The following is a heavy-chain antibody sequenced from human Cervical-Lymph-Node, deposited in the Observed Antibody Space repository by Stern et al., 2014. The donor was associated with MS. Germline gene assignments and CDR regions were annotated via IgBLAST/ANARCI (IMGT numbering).Heavy chain of an antibody. J-gene: IGHJ6*02. CDR1: GYTFTTYG. CDR3: ARAGYCSPSTCYLDAMDV. D-gene: IGHD2-15*01. V-gene: IGHV1-18*01. Sequence: VQLVESGVEVKKPGASVKGSCKASGYTFTTYGVSWVRQAPGQGLEWMGRISVYNGNANYAQKVQGRVTMTTDTSTSTAYLELRSLRSDDTAVYYCARAGYCSPSTCYLDAMDVWGQGTTVIVSS. CDR2: ISVYNGNA.